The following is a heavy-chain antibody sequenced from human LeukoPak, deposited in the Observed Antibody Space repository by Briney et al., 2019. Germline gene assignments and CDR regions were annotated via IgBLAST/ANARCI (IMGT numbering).Heavy chain of an antibody. CDR3: ARNYIVATSSGYFDL. J-gene: IGHJ2*01. CDR2: INHSGST. D-gene: IGHD5-12*01. CDR1: GGSFSGYY. Sequence: PSETLSLTRAVYGGSFSGYYWSWIRQPPGKGLEWIGEINHSGSTNYNPSLKSRVTISVDTSKNQFSLKLSSVTAADTAVYYCARNYIVATSSGYFDLWGRGTLVTVSS. V-gene: IGHV4-34*01.